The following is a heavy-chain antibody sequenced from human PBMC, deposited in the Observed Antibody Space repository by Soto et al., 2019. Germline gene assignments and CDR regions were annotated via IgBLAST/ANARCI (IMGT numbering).Heavy chain of an antibody. CDR2: FDPEDGET. D-gene: IGHD2-2*01. Sequence: PSVKVSCKVSGYTLTELSMHWVRQAPGKGLEWMGGFDPEDGETIYAQKFQGRVTMTEDTSTDTAYMELSSLRSEDTAVYYCATGDCSSTSCYASAYWGQGTLVTVSS. J-gene: IGHJ4*02. CDR3: ATGDCSSTSCYASAY. CDR1: GYTLTELS. V-gene: IGHV1-24*01.